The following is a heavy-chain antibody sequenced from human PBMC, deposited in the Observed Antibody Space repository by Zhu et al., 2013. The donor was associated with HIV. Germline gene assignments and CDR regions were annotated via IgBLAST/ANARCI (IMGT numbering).Heavy chain of an antibody. CDR3: ARTELVIDYYYGMDV. CDR1: GYPFTSYA. CDR2: INGGNDKT. V-gene: IGHV1-3*01. Sequence: QVQLVQSGAEVKKPGASVKVSCKASGYPFTSYAMHWVRQAPGQRLEWMGWINGGNDKTKYSQKFQGRLTITRDTSASTAYMELSSLRSEDTAVYYCARTELVIDYYYGMDVWGHGTTVTVS. D-gene: IGHD3-9*01. J-gene: IGHJ6*02.